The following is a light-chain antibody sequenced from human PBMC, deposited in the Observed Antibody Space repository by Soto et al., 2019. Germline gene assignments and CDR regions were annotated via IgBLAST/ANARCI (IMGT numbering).Light chain of an antibody. CDR2: WAS. J-gene: IGKJ4*01. CDR3: QQYFNSQLT. Sequence: DIVMTQSPDSLAVSLGGRATINCKSSQSLLFSSNNKNYLAWYQQKPGQPPKLLIYWASTRESGVPDRFSGSGSGTEFTLTISSLQAEDVAVYHCQQYFNSQLTFGGGTKVEIK. CDR1: QSLLFSSNNKNY. V-gene: IGKV4-1*01.